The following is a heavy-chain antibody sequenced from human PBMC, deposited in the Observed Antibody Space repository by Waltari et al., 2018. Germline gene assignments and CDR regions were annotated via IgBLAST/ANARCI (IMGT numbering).Heavy chain of an antibody. D-gene: IGHD2-2*01. CDR1: GFSFSAYW. CDR2: RKYDGSAT. J-gene: IGHJ4*02. CDR3: ARGSPGYVRVWDS. Sequence: EVQLTESGGGLVQPGGSLRLSCAASGFSFSAYWVTWVRQAPGKGVEGVDNRKYDGSATYHADSVNGRFSISRDNAKNSLYLQMNSVSAEDTAIYYCARGSPGYVRVWDSWGQGTMVTVSS. V-gene: IGHV3-7*03.